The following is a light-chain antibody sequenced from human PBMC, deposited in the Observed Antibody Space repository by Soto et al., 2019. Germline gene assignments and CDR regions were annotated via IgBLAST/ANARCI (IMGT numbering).Light chain of an antibody. CDR1: SSDVGGYNY. CDR2: EVS. CDR3: SSYTSSSTPYVV. V-gene: IGLV2-14*01. J-gene: IGLJ2*01. Sequence: QSVLTQPASVSGSPGQSITISCTGNSSDVGGYNYVSWYQQHPGKAPKLMIYEVSNRPSGVSNRFSGSKSGNTASLTISGLQAEDEADYYCSSYTSSSTPYVVFGGGTKLTVL.